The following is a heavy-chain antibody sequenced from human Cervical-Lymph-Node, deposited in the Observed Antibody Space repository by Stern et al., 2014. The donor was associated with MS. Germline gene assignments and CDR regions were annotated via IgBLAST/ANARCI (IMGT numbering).Heavy chain of an antibody. D-gene: IGHD2-2*01. V-gene: IGHV1-69*01. Sequence: QVQLVQSGAEVKKPGSSVKVSCKASGGTLRTYAISWVRQAPGQGLEWMGGIIPIFDTSSYAQKFQGRLTITADESTTTAYMELSSLRSEDTAVYFCARGIVVVPATYYFDSWGQGTLVTVSS. J-gene: IGHJ4*02. CDR2: IIPIFDTS. CDR1: GGTLRTYA. CDR3: ARGIVVVPATYYFDS.